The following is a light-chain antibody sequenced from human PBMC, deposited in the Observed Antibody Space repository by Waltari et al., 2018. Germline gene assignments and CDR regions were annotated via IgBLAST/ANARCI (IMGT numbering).Light chain of an antibody. J-gene: IGKJ2*01. CDR3: QQSYSNPYT. CDR1: QSISSD. Sequence: DIQMTQSPSSLSASVGDRVTIPCRASQSISSDLNWYQQKPGQAPRPLIDTASRLQNGVPSRFSGSGSGTHFTLTINSLQPEDFATYYCQQSYSNPYTFGQGTKVEMK. CDR2: TAS. V-gene: IGKV1-39*01.